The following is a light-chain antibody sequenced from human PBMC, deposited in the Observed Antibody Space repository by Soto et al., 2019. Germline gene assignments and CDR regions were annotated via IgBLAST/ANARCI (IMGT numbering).Light chain of an antibody. Sequence: RASQSVSSNLARYQQKTGKAPRLLIYGASTRATGTPARFSGSGSGPAFHLTLRSMPSEALSVSYCPPSNPWWTFPEGTKVDIK. CDR1: QSVSSN. CDR3: PPSNPWWT. CDR2: GAS. J-gene: IGKJ1*01. V-gene: IGKV3-15*01.